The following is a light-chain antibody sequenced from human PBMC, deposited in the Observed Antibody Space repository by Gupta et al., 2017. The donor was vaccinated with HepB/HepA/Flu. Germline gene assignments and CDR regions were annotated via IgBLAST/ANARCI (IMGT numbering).Light chain of an antibody. Sequence: QSALTQPRSVSGPPGQSVTISCTGTSSDVGYYNYVSWYQQHPGKAPQLMIYDVSKRPSGVPDRFSGSKSGTTASLTIAGLQAEDEADYYCCSYAGSYTLYVFGTGTKVTVL. CDR3: CSYAGSYTLYV. J-gene: IGLJ1*01. CDR1: SSDVGYYNY. CDR2: DVS. V-gene: IGLV2-11*01.